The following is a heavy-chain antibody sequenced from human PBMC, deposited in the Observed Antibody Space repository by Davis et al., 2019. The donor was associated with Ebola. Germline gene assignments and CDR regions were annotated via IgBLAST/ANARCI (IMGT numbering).Heavy chain of an antibody. V-gene: IGHV4-38-2*02. CDR1: GFSISSDYN. CDR3: ARGSRNMDV. J-gene: IGHJ6*02. Sequence: PGGSLRLSCTVSGFSISSDYNWGWIRQSPGKGLEWIGSISHSGSTYYNPSLRSRVTMSLDTSKKQFSLKLTSVTAADTAVYYCARGSRNMDVWGQGTTVTVSS. CDR2: ISHSGST.